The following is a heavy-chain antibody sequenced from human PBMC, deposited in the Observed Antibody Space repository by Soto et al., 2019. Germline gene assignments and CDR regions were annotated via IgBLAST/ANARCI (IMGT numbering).Heavy chain of an antibody. CDR2: IYWDDDK. CDR1: GFSLSTSGVG. V-gene: IGHV2-5*02. CDR3: AHRPSSGGPGLHY. D-gene: IGHD1-26*01. Sequence: QITLKESGPTLVKPTQTLTLTCTFSGFSLSTSGVGVGWIRQPPGKALEWLALIYWDDDKRYSPSLKSKLTNRNEPSKNKVVIPTTNMDPEDTAPYYFAHRPSSGGPGLHYWGQEALVTVSS. J-gene: IGHJ4*02.